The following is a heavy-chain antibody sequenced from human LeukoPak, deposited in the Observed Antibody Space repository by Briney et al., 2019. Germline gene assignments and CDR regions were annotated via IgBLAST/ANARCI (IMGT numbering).Heavy chain of an antibody. V-gene: IGHV4-39*07. J-gene: IGHJ4*02. D-gene: IGHD2-8*01. Sequence: SETLSLTCTVSGGSISSSSYYWGWIRQPPGKGLEWIGSIYYSGSTYYNPSLKSRVTISVDTSKNQFSLKLNSVTAADTAVYYCARGIVLMVYATFDYWGQGTLVTVPS. CDR2: IYYSGST. CDR1: GGSISSSSYY. CDR3: ARGIVLMVYATFDY.